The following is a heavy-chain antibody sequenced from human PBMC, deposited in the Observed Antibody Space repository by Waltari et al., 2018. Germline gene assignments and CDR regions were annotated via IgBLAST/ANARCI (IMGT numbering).Heavy chain of an antibody. V-gene: IGHV3-74*01. CDR3: ARDYGMDV. J-gene: IGHJ6*02. CDR2: INNDGGST. Sequence: EVQLVESGGGLVQPGGSLRLSCAASGFTFSTYWMNWVRQAPGKGLVWGSRINNDGGSTSYAESVKGRFTISRDNARNTLYLQMSSLRVEDTAVYYCARDYGMDVWGQGTTVTVSS. CDR1: GFTFSTYW.